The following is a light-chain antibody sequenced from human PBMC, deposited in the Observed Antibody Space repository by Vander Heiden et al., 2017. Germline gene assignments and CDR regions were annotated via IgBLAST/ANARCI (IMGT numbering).Light chain of an antibody. V-gene: IGKV1-39*01. J-gene: IGKJ3*01. CDR2: AAS. CDR3: QQSYSTPFT. CDR1: QSITTD. Sequence: ITCRASQSITTDLNWYQHKAGRAPKLLIYAASSLQTGVPSRFSGSGSGTDFTLTITNLQPEDFATYFCQQSYSTPFTFGPGAKVEI.